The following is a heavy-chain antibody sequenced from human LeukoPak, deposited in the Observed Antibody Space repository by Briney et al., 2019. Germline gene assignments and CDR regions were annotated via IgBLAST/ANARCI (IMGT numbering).Heavy chain of an antibody. Sequence: PGGSLRLSCAASGFTFSNYNMNWVRQAPGKGLEWVSFISGDSRYMYYADSVKGRFTISRDDAKKSLYLQMKSLRAEDTAVYYCAREDSSGWYVICDYWGQGTLVTVSS. D-gene: IGHD6-19*01. CDR1: GFTFSNYN. CDR3: AREDSSGWYVICDY. CDR2: ISGDSRYM. J-gene: IGHJ4*02. V-gene: IGHV3-21*01.